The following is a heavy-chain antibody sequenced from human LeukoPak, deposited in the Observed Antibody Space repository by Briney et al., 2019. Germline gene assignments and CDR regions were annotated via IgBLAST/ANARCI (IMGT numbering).Heavy chain of an antibody. CDR3: ACRFGELSITGYYYYYYGMDV. D-gene: IGHD3-10*01. CDR1: GFTVSSNY. J-gene: IGHJ6*02. CDR2: ISSNGGST. Sequence: GGSLRLSCAASGFTVSSNYMSWVRQAPGKGLEYVSAISSNGGSTYYANSVKGRFTISRDNSKNTLYLQMGSLRAEDMAVYYCACRFGELSITGYYYYYYGMDVWGQGTTVTVSS. V-gene: IGHV3-64*01.